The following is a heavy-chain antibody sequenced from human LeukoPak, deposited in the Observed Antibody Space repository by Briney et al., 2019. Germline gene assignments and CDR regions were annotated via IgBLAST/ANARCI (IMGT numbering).Heavy chain of an antibody. CDR3: AREGVTGDYLDY. J-gene: IGHJ4*02. CDR1: GFTFDDYG. Sequence: GGSLRLSCAASGFTFDDYGRDWVRQAPGKGLEWVSGINWNGGSTGYADSVKGRFTISRDNAKKSLYLQMNSLRAEDTAFYYCAREGVTGDYLDYWGQGTLVTVSS. CDR2: INWNGGST. D-gene: IGHD2-21*02. V-gene: IGHV3-20*04.